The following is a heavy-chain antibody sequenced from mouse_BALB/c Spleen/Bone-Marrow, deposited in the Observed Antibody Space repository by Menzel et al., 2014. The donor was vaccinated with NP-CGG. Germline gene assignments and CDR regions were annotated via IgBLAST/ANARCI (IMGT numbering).Heavy chain of an antibody. J-gene: IGHJ4*01. CDR3: TRRSLLPDYYSMDY. V-gene: IGHV1S81*02. CDR2: INPSNGGT. CDR1: GYTFTSYY. D-gene: IGHD2-10*01. Sequence: LVESGAELVKPGASVKLSCKASGYTFTSYYLYWVKQRPGQGLEWIGEINPSNGGTNFNERFKSKASLTVDKSSSTAYMQRNSLTSEDSAVYYCTRRSLLPDYYSMDYWGQGTSVTVSS.